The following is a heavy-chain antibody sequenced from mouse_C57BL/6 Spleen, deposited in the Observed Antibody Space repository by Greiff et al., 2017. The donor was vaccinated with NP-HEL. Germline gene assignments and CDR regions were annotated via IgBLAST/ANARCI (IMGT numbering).Heavy chain of an antibody. D-gene: IGHD1-1*01. J-gene: IGHJ4*01. Sequence: EVQVVESGGGLVKPGGSLKLSCAASGFTFSSYAMSWVRQTPEKRLEWVATISDGGSYTYYPDNVKGRFTISRDNAKNNLYLQMSHLKSEDTAMYYCARYYGSSYSEGAMDYWGQGTSVTVSS. CDR2: ISDGGSYT. CDR1: GFTFSSYA. V-gene: IGHV5-4*01. CDR3: ARYYGSSYSEGAMDY.